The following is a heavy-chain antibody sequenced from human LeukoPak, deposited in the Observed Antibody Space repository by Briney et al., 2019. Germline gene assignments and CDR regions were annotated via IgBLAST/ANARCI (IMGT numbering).Heavy chain of an antibody. V-gene: IGHV4-59*08. Sequence: PSETLSLTCTVSGVSISSYYWSWIRQPPGKGLEWIGYIYYSGSTNYNPSLKSRVTISVDTSKNQFSLKLSSVTAADTAVYYCARLKAHDYGDYDAFDIWGQGTMVTVSS. J-gene: IGHJ3*02. D-gene: IGHD4-17*01. CDR2: IYYSGST. CDR3: ARLKAHDYGDYDAFDI. CDR1: GVSISSYY.